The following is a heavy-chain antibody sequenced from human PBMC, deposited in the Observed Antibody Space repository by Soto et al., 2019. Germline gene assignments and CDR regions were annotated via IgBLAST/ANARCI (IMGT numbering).Heavy chain of an antibody. D-gene: IGHD1-7*01. CDR1: GFTFSDYY. CDR2: ISSSSSYT. CDR3: ARVDFGGNSYYFDY. Sequence: PGGSLRLSCAASGFTFSDYYMSWIRQAPGRGLEWVSYISSSSSYTNYADSVKGRFTISRDNSNNTVDLQMNNLRAEDTAVYYCARVDFGGNSYYFDYWGQGTPVTVSS. J-gene: IGHJ4*02. V-gene: IGHV3-11*06.